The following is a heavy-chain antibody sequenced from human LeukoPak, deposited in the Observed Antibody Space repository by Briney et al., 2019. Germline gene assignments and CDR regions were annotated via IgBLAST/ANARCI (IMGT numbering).Heavy chain of an antibody. J-gene: IGHJ5*02. CDR2: SYSGRST. CDR1: GFTVSSNY. Sequence: PGGSLRLSCAASGFTVSSNYMSWVRQAPGQGLEWVSVSYSGRSTYYADSVKGRFTISRDNSKNTLYLQMNSLRAEDTALYYCARDNYESSGYYSYNWFDPWGQGTLVTVSS. V-gene: IGHV3-53*01. CDR3: ARDNYESSGYYSYNWFDP. D-gene: IGHD3-22*01.